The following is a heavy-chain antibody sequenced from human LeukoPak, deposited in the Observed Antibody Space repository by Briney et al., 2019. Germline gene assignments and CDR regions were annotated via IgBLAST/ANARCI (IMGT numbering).Heavy chain of an antibody. Sequence: PGGSLRLSCAASGFTFSSYSMNWVRQAPGKGLEWVSYISSSSTIYYADSVKGRFTISRDNAKNSLYLQMNSLRAEDTAVYYCARDPPLRHAFDIWGQGTMVTVSS. CDR3: ARDPPLRHAFDI. CDR2: ISSSSTI. V-gene: IGHV3-48*04. J-gene: IGHJ3*02. CDR1: GFTFSSYS.